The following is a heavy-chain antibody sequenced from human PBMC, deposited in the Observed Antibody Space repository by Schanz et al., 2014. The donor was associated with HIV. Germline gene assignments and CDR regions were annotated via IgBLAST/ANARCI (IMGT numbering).Heavy chain of an antibody. CDR1: GGTFNSHG. CDR2: IIPIFGTT. CDR3: ASGRFDTVIWWGDAFLI. J-gene: IGHJ3*02. V-gene: IGHV1-69*01. D-gene: IGHD5-18*01. Sequence: QVQLVQSGAALRKPGTSVKVSCMVPGGTFNSHGFGWVRQAPGQGPEWMGGIIPIFGTTNYAQKFQGRVTITADESTSTAYMELSSLRSEDTAVYYCASGRFDTVIWWGDAFLIWGRGTMVTVSS.